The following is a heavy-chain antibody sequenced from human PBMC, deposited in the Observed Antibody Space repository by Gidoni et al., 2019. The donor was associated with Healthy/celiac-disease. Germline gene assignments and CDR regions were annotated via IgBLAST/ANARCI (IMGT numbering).Heavy chain of an antibody. CDR2: IYPGDSEP. D-gene: IGHD3-22*01. J-gene: IGHJ4*02. CDR3: ARQGDYYDSSGYYSFDY. Sequence: EVQLVQSGAEVKKPGESLKISCKGSGYSFTSYWIGWVRQMPGKGLEWMGIIYPGDSEPRYSPSFQGQVTISADKSISTAYLQWSSLKASDTAMYYCARQGDYYDSSGYYSFDYWGQGTLVTVSS. CDR1: GYSFTSYW. V-gene: IGHV5-51*01.